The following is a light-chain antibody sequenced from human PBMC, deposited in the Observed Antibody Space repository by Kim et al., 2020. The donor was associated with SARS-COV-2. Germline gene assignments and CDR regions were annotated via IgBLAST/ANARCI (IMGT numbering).Light chain of an antibody. J-gene: IGKJ1*01. CDR3: QQYATSSRT. Sequence: SPGDRATLSCRASQSLASSQLTWYQQRPGRAPRLLIYDASTRATGIPDRFSGTASGTDFTLSISRLEPEDFAVYYCQQYATSSRTFGQGTKVDIK. V-gene: IGKV3-20*01. CDR1: QSLASSQ. CDR2: DAS.